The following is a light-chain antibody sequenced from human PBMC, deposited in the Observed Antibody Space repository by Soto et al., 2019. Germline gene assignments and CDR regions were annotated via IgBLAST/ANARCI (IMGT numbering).Light chain of an antibody. J-gene: IGKJ3*01. CDR2: AAS. Sequence: DIQMTQSPSSLSASVGDRVTITCRASQGINNYVAWYQQKPGKAPKLLIYAASTLQSGVPARFSGSGSGTDFTLTISGRQSEDVAAYSCQKYNSVPLFGPGTRVDIK. CDR3: QKYNSVPL. V-gene: IGKV1-27*01. CDR1: QGINNY.